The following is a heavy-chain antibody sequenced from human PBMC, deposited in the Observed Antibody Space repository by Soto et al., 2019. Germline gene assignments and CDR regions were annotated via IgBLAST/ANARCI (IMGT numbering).Heavy chain of an antibody. J-gene: IGHJ6*02. CDR2: IIPIFGTA. V-gene: IGHV1-69*13. Sequence: SAKVSCKASGGTFSSYAISWVRQAPGQGLEWMGGIIPIFGTANYAQKFQGRVTITADESTSTAYMELSSLRSEDTAVYYCATDNWNYVFPYYYGMDVWGQGTTVTVSS. D-gene: IGHD1-7*01. CDR1: GGTFSSYA. CDR3: ATDNWNYVFPYYYGMDV.